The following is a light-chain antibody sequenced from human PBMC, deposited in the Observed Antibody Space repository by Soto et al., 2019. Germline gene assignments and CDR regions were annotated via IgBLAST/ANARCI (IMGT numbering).Light chain of an antibody. CDR3: PHRSKWPRT. CDR2: DVS. V-gene: IGKV3-11*01. Sequence: EIVLTQSPATTSLSLGERATLSCRASQSVSSELGWYQQTPGQAPRLLIYDVSHRAPGIPARFSGSGSGTDFTLTIISLETDDCGVYDCPHRSKWPRTFGQGTKVEVK. J-gene: IGKJ1*01. CDR1: QSVSSE.